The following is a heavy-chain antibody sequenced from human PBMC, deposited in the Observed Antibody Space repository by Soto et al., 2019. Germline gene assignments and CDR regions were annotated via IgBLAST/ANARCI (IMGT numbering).Heavy chain of an antibody. CDR1: GYSFTSYW. J-gene: IGHJ3*02. CDR2: IYPGDSDT. D-gene: IGHD3-22*01. Sequence: PGESLKISCKGSGYSFTSYWIGWVRQMPGKGLEWMGTIYPGDSDTRYSPSFQGQVTISADKSISTAYLQWSSLKASDTAMYYCARQAHYYDSSGYYSRSFDIWGQGTMVTVSS. V-gene: IGHV5-51*01. CDR3: ARQAHYYDSSGYYSRSFDI.